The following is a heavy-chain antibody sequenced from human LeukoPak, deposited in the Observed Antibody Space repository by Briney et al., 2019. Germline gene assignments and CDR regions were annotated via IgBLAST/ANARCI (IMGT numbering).Heavy chain of an antibody. V-gene: IGHV3-23*01. J-gene: IGHJ4*02. D-gene: IGHD1-26*01. CDR2: ISGSGGST. CDR3: AKDRWELRLFDY. CDR1: GFTFSRYA. Sequence: GGSLRLSCAASGFTFSRYAMSWVRQAPGKGLEWVSAISGSGGSTYYADSVKGRFTISRDNSKNTPYLQMNSLRAEDTAVYYCAKDRWELRLFDYWGQGTLVTVSS.